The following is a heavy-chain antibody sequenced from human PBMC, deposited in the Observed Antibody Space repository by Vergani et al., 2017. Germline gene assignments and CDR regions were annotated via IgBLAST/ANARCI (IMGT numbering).Heavy chain of an antibody. Sequence: EVQLLESGGNLIQPGGSLRLSCGASGFTFSSYAMTGVRLAPGKGLQWVSAISGSGGNTFYTDSVKGRFTISRDNSKDTLYLQMNNLRTEDTAIYYCAKQYFVSGNYLFDYWGQGTLVTVSS. CDR3: AKQYFVSGNYLFDY. V-gene: IGHV3-23*01. CDR2: ISGSGGNT. D-gene: IGHD3-10*01. CDR1: GFTFSSYA. J-gene: IGHJ4*02.